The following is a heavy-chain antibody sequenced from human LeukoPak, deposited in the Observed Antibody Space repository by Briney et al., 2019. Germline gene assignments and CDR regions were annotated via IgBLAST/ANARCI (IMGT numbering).Heavy chain of an antibody. CDR1: GFTFSSYA. J-gene: IGHJ4*02. V-gene: IGHV3-64D*06. Sequence: GGSLRLSCSASGFTFSSYAMHWVRQAPGKGLEYVSAISSNGDSTYYADSVKGRFTISRDNSKNTLYLQMSSLRAEDTAVYYCVKDEGFGELSIFDYWGQGTLVTVSS. CDR3: VKDEGFGELSIFDY. CDR2: ISSNGDST. D-gene: IGHD3-10*01.